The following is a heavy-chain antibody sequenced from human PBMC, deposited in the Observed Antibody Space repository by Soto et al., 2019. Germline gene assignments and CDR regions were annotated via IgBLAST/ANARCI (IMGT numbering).Heavy chain of an antibody. CDR3: ARGPSDIVATIEAYYYYYYMDV. V-gene: IGHV3-7*01. D-gene: IGHD5-12*01. CDR2: IKQDGSEK. CDR1: GFTFSSYW. Sequence: PGGSLRLSCAASGFTFSSYWVSWVRQAPGKGLEWVANIKQDGSEKYYVDSVKGRFTISRDNAKNSLYLQMNSLRAEDTAVYYCARGPSDIVATIEAYYYYYYMDVWGKGTTVTVSS. J-gene: IGHJ6*03.